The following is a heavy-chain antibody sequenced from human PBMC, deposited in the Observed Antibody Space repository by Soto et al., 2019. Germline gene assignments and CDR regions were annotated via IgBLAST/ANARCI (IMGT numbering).Heavy chain of an antibody. J-gene: IGHJ4*02. D-gene: IGHD1-7*01. CDR2: ISNDGSNK. V-gene: IGHV3-30*18. CDR1: GFSFSTYG. CDR3: AKGFANYWAFDY. Sequence: QVHLVESGGGVVQPGRSLRLSCAASGFSFSTYGMHWVRQAPGKGLEWVAFISNDGSNKYYADSVKGRFTISRDNSKNTLYLQMNTLRAEDTAVYYCAKGFANYWAFDYWGQGTLVTVSS.